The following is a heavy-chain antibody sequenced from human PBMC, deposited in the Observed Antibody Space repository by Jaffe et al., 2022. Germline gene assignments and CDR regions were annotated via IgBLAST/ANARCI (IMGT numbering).Heavy chain of an antibody. CDR2: FDPEDGET. Sequence: QVQLVQSGAEVKKPGASVKVSCKVSGYTLTELSMHWVRQAPGKGLEWMGGFDPEDGETIYAQKFQGRVTMTEDTSTDTAYMELSSLRSEDTAVYYCATVNYGSYMTTVTTKWFDPWGQGTLVTVSS. J-gene: IGHJ5*02. D-gene: IGHD4-4*01. CDR3: ATVNYGSYMTTVTTKWFDP. V-gene: IGHV1-24*01. CDR1: GYTLTELS.